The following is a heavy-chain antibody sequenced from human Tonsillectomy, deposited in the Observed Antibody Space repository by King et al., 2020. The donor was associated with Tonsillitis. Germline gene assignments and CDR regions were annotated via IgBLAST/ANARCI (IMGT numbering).Heavy chain of an antibody. J-gene: IGHJ4*02. CDR3: AKVIAAAGPFDY. D-gene: IGHD6-13*01. V-gene: IGHV3-23*04. CDR1: GFTFSSYA. Sequence: VQLVESGGGLVQPGGSLRLSCASAGFTFSSYASSWFRQPAGRGLEWVSGISVCGGSTYYADAVKGRFPTSRDSSSTTLHLQMNSLRAEDTAVYYCAKVIAAAGPFDYWGQGTLVTVSS. CDR2: ISVCGGST.